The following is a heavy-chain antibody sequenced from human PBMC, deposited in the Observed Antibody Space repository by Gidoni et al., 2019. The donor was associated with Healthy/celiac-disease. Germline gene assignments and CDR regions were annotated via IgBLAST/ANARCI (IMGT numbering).Heavy chain of an antibody. D-gene: IGHD6-19*01. Sequence: QRQLQESGPGLVQPSETLSLNCNVSGGSISSSSYYWGWIRQPPGTGLEWIGRSYYSGCTYYNPSLKSRVTISVDTSMNQFSLKLSSVTAADTAVYSCARLLAVPDYWGQGTLFPVSS. V-gene: IGHV4-39*01. CDR1: GGSISSSSYY. J-gene: IGHJ4*02. CDR2: SYYSGCT. CDR3: ARLLAVPDY.